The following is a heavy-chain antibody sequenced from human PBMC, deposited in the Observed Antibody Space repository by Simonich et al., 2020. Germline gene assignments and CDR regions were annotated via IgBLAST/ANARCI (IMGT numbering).Heavy chain of an antibody. J-gene: IGHJ6*02. V-gene: IGHV4-59*08. D-gene: IGHD6-13*01. CDR1: GGSISSHY. Sequence: QVQLQESGPGLVKPSETLSLTCTVSGGSISSHYWSWIRQPPGKGLEWFVYIYYSGSTNYNPSLKSRVTISVDTSKNQFSLKLSSVTAADTAVYYCARSLVYYYYYYGMDVWGQGTTVTVSS. CDR2: IYYSGST. CDR3: ARSLVYYYYYYGMDV.